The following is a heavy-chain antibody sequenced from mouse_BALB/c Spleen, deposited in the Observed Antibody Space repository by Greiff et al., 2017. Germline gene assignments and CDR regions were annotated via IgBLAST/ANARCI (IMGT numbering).Heavy chain of an antibody. V-gene: IGHV5-4*02. J-gene: IGHJ4*01. CDR1: GFTFSDYY. CDR2: ISDGGSYT. CDR3: ARDGAMDY. Sequence: EVQRVESGGGLVKPGGSLKLSCAASGFTFSDYYMYWVRQTPEKRLEWVATISDGGSYTYYPDSVKGRFTISRDNAKNNLYLQMSSLKSEDTAMYYWARDGAMDYWGQGTSVTVSS.